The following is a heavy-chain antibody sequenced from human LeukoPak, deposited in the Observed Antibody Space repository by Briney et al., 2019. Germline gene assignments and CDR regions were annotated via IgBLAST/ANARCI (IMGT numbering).Heavy chain of an antibody. V-gene: IGHV4-59*01. CDR2: IFYTGTT. Sequence: SETLSLTCTVSGGSLSNYYWTWIRQSPGKGLEWIAYIFYTGTTHYTPSLKSRVTISVDTSRNQFSLKLNAVTAADTAVYYCARLRGNYFPDYWGQGTLVTVSS. J-gene: IGHJ4*02. D-gene: IGHD4-11*01. CDR3: ARLRGNYFPDY. CDR1: GGSLSNYY.